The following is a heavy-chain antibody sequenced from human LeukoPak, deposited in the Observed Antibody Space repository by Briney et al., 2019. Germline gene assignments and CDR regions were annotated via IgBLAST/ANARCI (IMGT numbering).Heavy chain of an antibody. CDR2: FSGPGKT. D-gene: IGHD6-6*01. Sequence: GGSLRVSCAASGFTLSNSAMSWVRQAPGKGLEWVSGFSGPGKTYYADSVKGRFTISRDTSKSTLYLQINSLRAEDTAVYYCAKAWWSTSSGGDSFGIWGQGTMVTVSS. J-gene: IGHJ3*02. CDR1: GFTLSNSA. CDR3: AKAWWSTSSGGDSFGI. V-gene: IGHV3-23*01.